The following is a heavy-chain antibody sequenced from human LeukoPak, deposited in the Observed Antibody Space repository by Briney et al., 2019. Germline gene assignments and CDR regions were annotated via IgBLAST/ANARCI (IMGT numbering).Heavy chain of an antibody. D-gene: IGHD1-26*01. Sequence: ASVKVSCKASGYTFTSYGISWVRQAPGQGLEWMGWISAYNGNTNYAQKLQGRVTMTTDTSTSTAYMELSSLRSEDTAVYYCARVSEGLTYDYWGQGTLVTVSS. CDR3: ARVSEGLTYDY. CDR1: GYTFTSYG. J-gene: IGHJ4*02. V-gene: IGHV1-18*01. CDR2: ISAYNGNT.